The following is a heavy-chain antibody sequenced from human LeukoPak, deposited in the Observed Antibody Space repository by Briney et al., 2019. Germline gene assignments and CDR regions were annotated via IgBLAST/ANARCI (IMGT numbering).Heavy chain of an antibody. CDR1: GGSITSYY. J-gene: IGHJ3*02. V-gene: IGHV4-59*01. CDR3: ARVELRTNDAFDI. CDR2: IYYTGRT. Sequence: SETLSLTCIVSGGSITSYYWSWIRQPPGKGLEWIGYIYYTGRTNYSPSLKSRVTISVDTSKNQFSLKLSSVTAADTAVYYCARVELRTNDAFDIWGQGAMVTVSS. D-gene: IGHD3-10*01.